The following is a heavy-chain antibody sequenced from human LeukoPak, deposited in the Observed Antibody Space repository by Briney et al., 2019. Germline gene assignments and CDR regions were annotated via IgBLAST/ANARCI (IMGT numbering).Heavy chain of an antibody. D-gene: IGHD6-13*01. J-gene: IGHJ5*02. CDR1: GFTFSSYG. CDR2: IWYDGSNK. V-gene: IGHV3-33*01. CDR3: ARGSSSWRAKYWFDP. Sequence: PGRSLRLSCAASGFTFSSYGMHWVRQAPGKGLEWVAVIWYDGSNKYYTDSVKGRFTIPRDNSKNTLYLQMHSLRAEDTAVYYCARGSSSWRAKYWFDPWGQGTLVTVSS.